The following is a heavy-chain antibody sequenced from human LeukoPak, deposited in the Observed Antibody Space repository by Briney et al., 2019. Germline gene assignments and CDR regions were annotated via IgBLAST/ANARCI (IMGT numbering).Heavy chain of an antibody. J-gene: IGHJ5*02. CDR3: ARASSLDTIFGVVVNNTWFDP. CDR2: IIPIFGTA. V-gene: IGHV1-69*13. Sequence: ASVKVSCKASGGTFSSYAISWVRQAPGQGLEWMGGIIPIFGTANYAQKFQGRVTITADESTSTAYMELSSLRSEDTAVDYCARASSLDTIFGVVVNNTWFDPWGQGPLVTVSS. CDR1: GGTFSSYA. D-gene: IGHD3-3*01.